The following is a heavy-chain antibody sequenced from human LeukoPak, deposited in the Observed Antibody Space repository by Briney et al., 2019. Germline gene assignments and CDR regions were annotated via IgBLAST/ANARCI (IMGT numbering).Heavy chain of an antibody. J-gene: IGHJ5*02. CDR1: GGSFSSYY. V-gene: IGHV4-59*01. D-gene: IGHD6-19*01. CDR2: IYYSGST. Sequence: SETLSLTCTVSGGSFSSYYWSWIRQPPGKGLEWIGYIYYSGSTNYNPSLKSRVTISVDTSTNQFSLKLSSVTAADTAVYYCARGGGSGWDNWFDPWGQGTLVTVSS. CDR3: ARGGGSGWDNWFDP.